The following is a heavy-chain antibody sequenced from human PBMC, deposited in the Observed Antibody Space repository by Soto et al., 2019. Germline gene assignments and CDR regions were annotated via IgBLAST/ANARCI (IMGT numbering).Heavy chain of an antibody. CDR2: VYTSGRT. CDR1: GFTFSHHG. V-gene: IGHV3-53*01. CDR3: ARAGSERLYFDQ. J-gene: IGHJ4*02. Sequence: PGGSLRLSCAASGFTFSHHGMHWVRQAPGKGLEWVSVVYTSGRTYHADSVKGRFTVSRDISTNMFFLQMNKLSAEDMATYYCARAGSERLYFDQWGRGTLVTVSS. D-gene: IGHD1-1*01.